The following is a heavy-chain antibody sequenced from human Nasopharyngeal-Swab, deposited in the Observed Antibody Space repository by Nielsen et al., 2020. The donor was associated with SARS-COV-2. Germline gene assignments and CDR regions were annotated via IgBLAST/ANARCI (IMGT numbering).Heavy chain of an antibody. CDR2: INHSGSI. D-gene: IGHD2-2*01. J-gene: IGHJ4*02. V-gene: IGHV4-34*01. Sequence: WIRQPPGKGLEWIGEINHSGSINYNPSLKSRVTISVDTSKNQFSLKLSSVTAADTAVYYCARAGVGEDCSSTSCRIPWPDYWGQGTLVTVSS. CDR3: ARAGVGEDCSSTSCRIPWPDY.